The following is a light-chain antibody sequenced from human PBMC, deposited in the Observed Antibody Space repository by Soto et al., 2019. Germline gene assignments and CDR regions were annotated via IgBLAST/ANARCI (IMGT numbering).Light chain of an antibody. V-gene: IGLV2-14*01. CDR3: SSFTSSITYV. CDR1: SSDVGGYNY. Sequence: QSVLTQPASVSGSPGQSITISCTGTSSDVGGYNYVSWYQQHPGKVPKLIIYDVSNRPSGVSSRFSGSKSGNTASLTISGLQAEDEADYYCSSFTSSITYVFGTGTKVTVL. CDR2: DVS. J-gene: IGLJ1*01.